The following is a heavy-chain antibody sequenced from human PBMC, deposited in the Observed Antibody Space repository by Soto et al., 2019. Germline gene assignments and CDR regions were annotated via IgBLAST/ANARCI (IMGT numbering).Heavy chain of an antibody. Sequence: SETLSLTCAVSGGSISSGGYSWSWIRQPPGKGLEWIGYIYHSGSTYYNPSLKSRVTISVDRSKNQFSLKLSSVTAADTAVYYCARGKNYDILTSLGNWFDPWGQGTLVTVSS. CDR2: IYHSGST. V-gene: IGHV4-30-2*01. J-gene: IGHJ5*02. CDR1: GGSISSGGYS. D-gene: IGHD3-9*01. CDR3: ARGKNYDILTSLGNWFDP.